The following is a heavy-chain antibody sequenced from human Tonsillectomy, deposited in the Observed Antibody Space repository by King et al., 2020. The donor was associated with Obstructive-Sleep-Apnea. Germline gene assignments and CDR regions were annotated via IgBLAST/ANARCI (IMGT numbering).Heavy chain of an antibody. CDR2: IYYSGST. CDR1: GGSISSSSYY. D-gene: IGHD1-1*01. J-gene: IGHJ4*02. CDR3: ARGRGVEKGKAHFGY. V-gene: IGHV4-39*07. Sequence: LQLQESGPGLVKPSETLSLTCTVSGGSISSSSYYWGWIRQPPGKGLEWIGSIYYSGSTYYNPSLKSRVTISIDTSKNQFSLKMSSVTAADTAVYYCARGRGVEKGKAHFGYWGQGTLVTVSS.